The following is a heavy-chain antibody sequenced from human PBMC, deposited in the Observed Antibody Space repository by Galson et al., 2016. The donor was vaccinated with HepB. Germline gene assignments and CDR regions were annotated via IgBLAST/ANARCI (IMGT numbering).Heavy chain of an antibody. V-gene: IGHV3-7*01. CDR3: VKDMRGYWSDGDWNYFDT. J-gene: IGHJ5*02. CDR1: GFTFRSYW. Sequence: SLRLSCAASGFTFRSYWMSWIRQAPGKGLEWVANIKQDGGEKDYVASVKGRITISRDNAKNSVYLQMNSLRAEDTAVYYCVKDMRGYWSDGDWNYFDTWGQGTLVTVSS. CDR2: IKQDGGEK. D-gene: IGHD1-7*01.